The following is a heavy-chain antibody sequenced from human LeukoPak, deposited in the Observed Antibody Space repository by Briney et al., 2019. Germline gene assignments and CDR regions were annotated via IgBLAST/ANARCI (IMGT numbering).Heavy chain of an antibody. D-gene: IGHD6-13*01. CDR3: ARVPPQRGIAAAGTGFDY. CDR1: GYTFTSYD. J-gene: IGHJ4*02. V-gene: IGHV1-8*03. Sequence: AASVKVSCKASGYTFTSYDINWVRQATGQGLEWMGWMNPNSGNTGYAQKFQGRVTITRNTSISTAYMELSSLRSEDTAVYYCARVPPQRGIAAAGTGFDYWGQGTLVTVSS. CDR2: MNPNSGNT.